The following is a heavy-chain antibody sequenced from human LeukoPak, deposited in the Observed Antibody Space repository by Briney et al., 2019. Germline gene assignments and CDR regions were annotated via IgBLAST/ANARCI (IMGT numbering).Heavy chain of an antibody. CDR3: ARDPSNSGYDCVFDY. Sequence: ASVKVSCKASGYTFTGYYMHWVRQAPGQGLEWMGWINSNSGGTNYAQKFQGRVTMTRDTSISTAYMELSRLRSDDTAVYYCARDPSNSGYDCVFDYWGQGTLVTVSS. D-gene: IGHD5-12*01. CDR1: GYTFTGYY. J-gene: IGHJ4*02. CDR2: INSNSGGT. V-gene: IGHV1-2*02.